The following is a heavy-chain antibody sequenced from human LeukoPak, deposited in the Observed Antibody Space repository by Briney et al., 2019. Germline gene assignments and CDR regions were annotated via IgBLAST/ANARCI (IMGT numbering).Heavy chain of an antibody. CDR1: GFTFNYYA. CDR2: ISGGGETI. CDR3: AREDARQPPRRSEF. D-gene: IGHD6-6*01. V-gene: IGHV3-23*01. Sequence: GGSLRLSCAASGFTFNYYAMTWVRQFPGKGLEWISSISGGGETIYYRSSLKGRFTVSRDNSKKTLFLQMNSLKAEDTAVYFGAREDARQPPRRSEFWGQGTLVTVSS. J-gene: IGHJ4*02.